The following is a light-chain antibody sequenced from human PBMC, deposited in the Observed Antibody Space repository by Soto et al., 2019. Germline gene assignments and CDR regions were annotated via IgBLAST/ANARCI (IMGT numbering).Light chain of an antibody. CDR3: QQRSSWPLLT. V-gene: IGKV3-11*01. Sequence: EIVLTQSPATLSLSPGERATLSCRASQSVINYLAWFQQKPGQAPRLLIYDASNRATGIPARFSGSWSGTDFTLTISSLEPEDFAVYYCQQRSSWPLLTFGGGTKVEI. CDR1: QSVINY. CDR2: DAS. J-gene: IGKJ4*01.